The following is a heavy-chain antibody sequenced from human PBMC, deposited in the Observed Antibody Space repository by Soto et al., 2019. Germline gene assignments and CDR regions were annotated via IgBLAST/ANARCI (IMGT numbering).Heavy chain of an antibody. CDR2: ITPFNGNT. CDR3: ARGDYDILTGLPPPNYYYGMDV. J-gene: IGHJ6*02. Sequence: GASVKVSCKASGYTFTYRYLHWVRQAPGQALEWMGWITPFNGNTNYAQKFQDRVTITRDRSMSTAYMELSSLRSEDTAVYYCARGDYDILTGLPPPNYYYGMDVWGQGTTVTVSS. V-gene: IGHV1-45*02. D-gene: IGHD3-9*01. CDR1: GYTFTYRY.